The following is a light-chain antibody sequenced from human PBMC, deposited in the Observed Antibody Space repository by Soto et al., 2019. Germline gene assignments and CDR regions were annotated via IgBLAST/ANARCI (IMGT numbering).Light chain of an antibody. V-gene: IGKV4-1*01. CDR3: QQYYSTLWT. J-gene: IGKJ1*01. CDR1: QSVLYSSNNKNY. CDR2: WAS. Sequence: DIVMTQSPDSLAVSLGERATINCKSSQSVLYSSNNKNYLAWYQQKPGQPPKLLIYWASTRESGVPDRFSGSGSGTDFTLTIISLQAEDVAVYYCQQYYSTLWTFGQGTKVEIK.